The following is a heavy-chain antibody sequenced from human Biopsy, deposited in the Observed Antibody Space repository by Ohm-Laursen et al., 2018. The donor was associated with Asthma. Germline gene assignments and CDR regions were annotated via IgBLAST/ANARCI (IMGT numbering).Heavy chain of an antibody. Sequence: SLRLSCAAAGFKFDEYTMYWVRQAPGKGLEWVSGISWNSATIGYADSVEGRFTISRDNAKNSVFLHMDSLRPEDTAFYYCAKVRSDWVITESFDYWGQGVLVTVSS. CDR2: ISWNSATI. CDR1: GFKFDEYT. CDR3: AKVRSDWVITESFDY. V-gene: IGHV3-9*01. D-gene: IGHD3-22*01. J-gene: IGHJ4*02.